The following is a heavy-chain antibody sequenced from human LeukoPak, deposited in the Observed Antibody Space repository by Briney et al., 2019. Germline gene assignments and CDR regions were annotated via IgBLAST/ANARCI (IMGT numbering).Heavy chain of an antibody. CDR1: GFSLSTSGMC. D-gene: IGHD6-13*01. Sequence: SGPALVKPTQTLTLTCTFSGFSLSTSGMCVSWIRQPPGKALEWLARIDWDDDRYYITSLKTRLTISKDTSKNQVVLTMTNMDPVDTATYCCARFYSSTYNAFDIWGQGTMVTVSS. J-gene: IGHJ3*02. CDR2: IDWDDDR. V-gene: IGHV2-70*11. CDR3: ARFYSSTYNAFDI.